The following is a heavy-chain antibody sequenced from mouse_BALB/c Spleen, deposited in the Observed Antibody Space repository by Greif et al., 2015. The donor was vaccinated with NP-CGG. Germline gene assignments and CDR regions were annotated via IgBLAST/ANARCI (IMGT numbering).Heavy chain of an antibody. D-gene: IGHD2-14*01. CDR3: ARGYGSYWYFDV. J-gene: IGHJ1*01. Sequence: DLVKPGASVKLSCKASGSTFTSYWINWIKQRPGQGLEWIGRIAPGSGSTYYNEMFKGKATLTVDTSSSTAYSQLSSLSSEDSAVYFCARGYGSYWYFDVWGAGTTVTVSS. V-gene: IGHV1S41*01. CDR2: IAPGSGST. CDR1: GSTFTSYW.